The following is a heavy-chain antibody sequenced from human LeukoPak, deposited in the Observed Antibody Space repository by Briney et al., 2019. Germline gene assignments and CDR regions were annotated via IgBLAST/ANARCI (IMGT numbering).Heavy chain of an antibody. V-gene: IGHV3-23*01. CDR2: ITGRGVRT. J-gene: IGHJ4*02. D-gene: IGHD2-2*01. CDR1: GFTFSRYG. CDR3: ANGALPDSSHYYFDY. Sequence: GGSLRLSCAASGFTFSRYGMSWVRQAPGKGLEWVSAITGRGVRTYNGDSVKGRFTISRDNSKNTVFLQMNSLRGEDTAVYYCANGALPDSSHYYFDYWGQGALVTVSS.